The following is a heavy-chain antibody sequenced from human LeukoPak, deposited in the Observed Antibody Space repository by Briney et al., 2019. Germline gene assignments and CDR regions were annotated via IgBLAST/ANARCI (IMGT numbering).Heavy chain of an antibody. CDR1: GGYFSAYY. CDR2: CHYSGNT. CDR3: ARSASSTSRSAFDI. V-gene: IGHV4-59*13. J-gene: IGHJ3*02. Sequence: SETLSLTCAVYGGYFSAYYWSWIRQPPGKGLEWIGYCHYSGNTNYNPSLKSRATISVDMSKNQFSLTLNSVTAAETAVYYCARSASSTSRSAFDIWGQGTRVTASS.